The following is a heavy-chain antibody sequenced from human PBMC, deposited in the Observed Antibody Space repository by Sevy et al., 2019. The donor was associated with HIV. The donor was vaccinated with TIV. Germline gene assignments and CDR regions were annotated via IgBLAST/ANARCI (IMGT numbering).Heavy chain of an antibody. J-gene: IGHJ4*02. Sequence: ALVKVSCKASGYTFTGYYLHWVRQAPGQGLEWMGWINPNSGGTNYAPKFQGRVTMTRDTSISTASMELSRLRSDDTAVYYCTRSAAEAKNFYCGGDCYSDYWGQGTLVTVSS. V-gene: IGHV1-2*02. CDR3: TRSAAEAKNFYCGGDCYSDY. CDR1: GYTFTGYY. CDR2: INPNSGGT. D-gene: IGHD2-21*02.